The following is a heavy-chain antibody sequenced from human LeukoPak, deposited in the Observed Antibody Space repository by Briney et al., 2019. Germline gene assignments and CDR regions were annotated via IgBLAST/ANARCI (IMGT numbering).Heavy chain of an antibody. D-gene: IGHD1-26*01. J-gene: IGHJ4*02. CDR3: AKRRYSGSYPSPFDY. V-gene: IGHV3-23*01. CDR1: GFTFSSYA. CDR2: ISGSGGST. Sequence: QAGGSLRLSCAASGFTFSSYAMSWVRQAPGKGLEWVLAISGSGGSTYYADSVKGRFTISRDNSKNTLYLQMNSLRAEGTAVYYCAKRRYSGSYPSPFDYWGQGTLVTVSS.